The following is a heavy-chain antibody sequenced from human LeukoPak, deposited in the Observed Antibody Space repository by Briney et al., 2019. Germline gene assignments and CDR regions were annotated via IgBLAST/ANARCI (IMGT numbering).Heavy chain of an antibody. D-gene: IGHD5-24*01. V-gene: IGHV1-8*02. Sequence: ASVKVSCKASGYTFTSYDINWVRQATGQGLEWRVWMNPNSGNTGYAQKFQGRVTMTRNTSISTAYMELSSLRSEDTAVYYCARVLVDNDAFDIWGQGTMVTVSS. CDR2: MNPNSGNT. CDR1: GYTFTSYD. CDR3: ARVLVDNDAFDI. J-gene: IGHJ3*02.